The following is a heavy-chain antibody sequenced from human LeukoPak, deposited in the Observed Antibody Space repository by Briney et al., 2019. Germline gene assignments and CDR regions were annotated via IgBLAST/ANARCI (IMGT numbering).Heavy chain of an antibody. V-gene: IGHV1-46*01. CDR2: INPSGGRT. CDR3: ARGTGDWFDP. CDR1: GYTFTSYY. Sequence: ASAKVSCKASGYTFTSYYIHWVRQARGQGLEWMGIINPSGGRTSYAQKFQGRVTMTRDTSTSTVYMELSSLRSEDTAVYYCARGTGDWFDPWGQGTLVTVSS. D-gene: IGHD3/OR15-3a*01. J-gene: IGHJ5*02.